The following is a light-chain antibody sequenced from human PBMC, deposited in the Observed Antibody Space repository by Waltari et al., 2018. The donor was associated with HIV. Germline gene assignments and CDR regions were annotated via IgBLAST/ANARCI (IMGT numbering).Light chain of an antibody. CDR2: DVT. V-gene: IGLV2-8*01. CDR1: SSDVGAYNY. CDR3: ASHAGSKDV. Sequence: QSALTQPPSASGSPGPSVTISCTGTSSDVGAYNYVSWFQQHPGKAPKLMFYDVTKRPSGVPDRFSGSKSGNTASLTVSGLQAEDEADYYCASHAGSKDVFGGGTRLTVL. J-gene: IGLJ2*01.